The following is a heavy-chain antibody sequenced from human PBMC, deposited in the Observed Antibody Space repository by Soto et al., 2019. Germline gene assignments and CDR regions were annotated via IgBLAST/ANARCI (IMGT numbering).Heavy chain of an antibody. CDR1: GYTFTSYG. Sequence: GASVKVSCKASGYTFTSYGISWVRQAPGQGLEWMGWISAYNGNTDYAQKLQGRVTMTTDTSTSTAYMELRSLRSDDTAVYYCASEAEYCSGGSCHPLFDPWGQGTLVTVSS. D-gene: IGHD2-15*01. CDR2: ISAYNGNT. J-gene: IGHJ5*02. CDR3: ASEAEYCSGGSCHPLFDP. V-gene: IGHV1-18*01.